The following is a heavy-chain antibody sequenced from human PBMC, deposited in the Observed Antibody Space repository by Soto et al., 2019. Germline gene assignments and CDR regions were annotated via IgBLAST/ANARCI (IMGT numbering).Heavy chain of an antibody. V-gene: IGHV1-46*01. J-gene: IGHJ6*02. Sequence: ASVKVSCKASGYTFTSYYMHWVRQAPGQGLEWMGIINPSGGSTSYAQKFQGRVTMTRDTSTSTVYMELSSLRSEDTAVYYCARVESLGDSSKGYYGMDVWGQGTTVTVSS. CDR3: ARVESLGDSSKGYYGMDV. D-gene: IGHD3-3*01. CDR1: GYTFTSYY. CDR2: INPSGGST.